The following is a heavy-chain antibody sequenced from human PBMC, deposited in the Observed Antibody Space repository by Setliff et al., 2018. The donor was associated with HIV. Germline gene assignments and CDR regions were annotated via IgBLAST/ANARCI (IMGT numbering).Heavy chain of an antibody. Sequence: SETLSLTCSVSGASISSYYWSWIRQPPGKGLEWIGYVDYNGRTDYNPSLKSRVTISLDTSKNQVSLKLSSVAAADTAVYHCARGAYRDGYDYWGPETLLVTVSS. CDR2: VDYNGRT. CDR1: GASISSYY. D-gene: IGHD5-18*01. J-gene: IGHJ4*03. CDR3: ARGAYRDGYDY. V-gene: IGHV4-59*01.